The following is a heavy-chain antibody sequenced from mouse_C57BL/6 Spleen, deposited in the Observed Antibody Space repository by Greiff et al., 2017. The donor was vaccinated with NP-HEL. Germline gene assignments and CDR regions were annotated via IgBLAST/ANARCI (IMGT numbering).Heavy chain of an antibody. J-gene: IGHJ4*01. CDR3: ARSTTVVATPDYYAMDY. CDR2: INPSTGGT. Sequence: VQLQQSGPELVKPGASVKISCKASGYSFTGYYMNWVKQSPEKSLEWIGEINPSTGGTTYNQKFKAKATLTVDKSSSTAYMQLKSLTSEDSAVYYCARSTTVVATPDYYAMDYWGQGTSVTVSS. V-gene: IGHV1-42*01. CDR1: GYSFTGYY. D-gene: IGHD1-1*01.